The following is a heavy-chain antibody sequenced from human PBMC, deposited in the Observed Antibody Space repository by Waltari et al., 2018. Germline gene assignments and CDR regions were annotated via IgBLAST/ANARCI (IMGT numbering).Heavy chain of an antibody. CDR2: ITASGLM. V-gene: IGHV3-23*01. Sequence: ERQLLESGGALVQPGGSLRLSCAASGFPFSTSTMNWVRQAPGQGLEWVADITASGLMDYGDSVKGRFIISRDNSKNTLYLEMYRLRVEDTARYYCAKDEGARLAPTFGMDAWGQGTTVIVS. D-gene: IGHD3-16*01. CDR1: GFPFSTST. J-gene: IGHJ6*02. CDR3: AKDEGARLAPTFGMDA.